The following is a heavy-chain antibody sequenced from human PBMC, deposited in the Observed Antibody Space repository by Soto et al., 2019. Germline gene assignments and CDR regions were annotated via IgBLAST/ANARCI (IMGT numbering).Heavy chain of an antibody. CDR2: IYYSGST. CDR1: SGSISSSTYY. J-gene: IGHJ4*02. CDR3: AIIAVAGFTFDY. Sequence: SETLSLTCTVSSGSISSSTYYWVWIRQPPGKGLEWIGSIYYSGSTYYNPSLKSRVIISVDTSKNQFSLRLSSATAAYTAVYYCAIIAVAGFTFDYWGLGALVTVS. D-gene: IGHD6-19*01. V-gene: IGHV4-39*01.